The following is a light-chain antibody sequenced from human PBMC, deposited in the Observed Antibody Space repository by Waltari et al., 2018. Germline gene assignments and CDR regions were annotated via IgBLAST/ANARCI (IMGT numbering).Light chain of an antibody. V-gene: IGKV1-33*01. CDR1: QDISNY. CDR3: QQYDNLRYT. CDR2: DAS. J-gene: IGKJ2*01. Sequence: DIQMTQSPSSLSASVGDRVTITCQASQDISNYLNWYQQKPGKAPKLLIYDASNLETGVPSRFSGSRSGTDFTFTISSLQPEDIATYYCQQYDNLRYTFGQGTKLESK.